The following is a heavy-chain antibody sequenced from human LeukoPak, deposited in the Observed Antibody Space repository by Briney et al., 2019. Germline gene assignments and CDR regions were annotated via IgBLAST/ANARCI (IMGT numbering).Heavy chain of an antibody. V-gene: IGHV3-7*01. Sequence: GGSLRLSCAGSGFTFSSYWMSWDRQAPGKGLEWVANIKEVGSEKYYVDSVKGRFTISRDNAKNSLYLQMNSLRAEDTAVYYCARDLSEDSSGYYFAEYFQHWGQGTLVTVSS. D-gene: IGHD3-22*01. J-gene: IGHJ1*01. CDR2: IKEVGSEK. CDR1: GFTFSSYW. CDR3: ARDLSEDSSGYYFAEYFQH.